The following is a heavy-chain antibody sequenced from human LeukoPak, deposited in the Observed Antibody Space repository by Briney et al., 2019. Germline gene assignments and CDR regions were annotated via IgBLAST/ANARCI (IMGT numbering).Heavy chain of an antibody. CDR1: GFTFSSYG. CDR3: ARMDIGLVRD. D-gene: IGHD3-10*01. CDR2: IKQDGSEK. J-gene: IGHJ4*02. V-gene: IGHV3-7*01. Sequence: GGSLRLSCAASGFTFSSYGMHWVRQAPGKGLEWVANIKQDGSEKYYVDSVKGRFTISRDNAKNSLSLQMNGLRVEDTAVYYCARMDIGLVRDWGQGTLVTVSS.